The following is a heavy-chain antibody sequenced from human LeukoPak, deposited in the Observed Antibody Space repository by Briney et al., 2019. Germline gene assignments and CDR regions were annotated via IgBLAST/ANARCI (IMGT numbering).Heavy chain of an antibody. Sequence: PGGSLRLSCAASGFTFDDYTMHWVRQAPGKGLEWVAIISYDGTNKDYADSVKGRFTISRDNSRNTLYLQMNSLRAEDTAVYHCARDPLYTNSPPSYFDYRGQGTLVTVSS. V-gene: IGHV3-30-3*01. D-gene: IGHD2-2*02. CDR3: ARDPLYTNSPPSYFDY. CDR2: ISYDGTNK. J-gene: IGHJ4*02. CDR1: GFTFDDYT.